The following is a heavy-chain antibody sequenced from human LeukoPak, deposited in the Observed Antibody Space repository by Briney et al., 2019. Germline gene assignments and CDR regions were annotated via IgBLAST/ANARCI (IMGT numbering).Heavy chain of an antibody. J-gene: IGHJ4*02. Sequence: GASVKVSCKASGYTFTGYYMHWVRQAPGQGLEWMGWINPNSGGTNNAQKFQGRVTMTRDTSISTAYMELSRLRSDDTAVYYGARELMGTTVTTSDYWGQGTLVTVSS. CDR3: ARELMGTTVTTSDY. D-gene: IGHD4-17*01. CDR1: GYTFTGYY. CDR2: INPNSGGT. V-gene: IGHV1-2*02.